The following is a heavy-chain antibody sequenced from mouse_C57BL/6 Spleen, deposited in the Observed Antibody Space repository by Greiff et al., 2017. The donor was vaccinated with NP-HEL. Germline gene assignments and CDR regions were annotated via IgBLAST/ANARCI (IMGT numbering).Heavy chain of an antibody. D-gene: IGHD2-4*01. CDR3: ARESVYYDYDGFAY. Sequence: EVQLQQSGAELVKPGASVKLSCTASGFNITDYYMHWVKQRPEQGLEWIGRIDPEDGATNYAPKFQGKATITADTTSNPAYLQLSSLTSEDTAVYYCARESVYYDYDGFAYWGQGALVTVSA. CDR2: IDPEDGAT. J-gene: IGHJ3*01. CDR1: GFNITDYY. V-gene: IGHV14-2*01.